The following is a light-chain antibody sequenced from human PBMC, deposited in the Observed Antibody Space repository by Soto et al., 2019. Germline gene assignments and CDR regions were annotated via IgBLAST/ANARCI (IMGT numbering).Light chain of an antibody. CDR1: TGAVTSGHY. CDR2: DTS. Sequence: QAVVTQEPSLTVSPGGTVTLTCGSSTGAVTSGHYPYWFQQKPGQAPRTLIYDTSNKHSWTPARFSGSLLGGKAALTLSGAQPGEEAEYSCLPSYGGARGLGGGTKLAAL. CDR3: LPSYGGARG. V-gene: IGLV7-46*01. J-gene: IGLJ3*02.